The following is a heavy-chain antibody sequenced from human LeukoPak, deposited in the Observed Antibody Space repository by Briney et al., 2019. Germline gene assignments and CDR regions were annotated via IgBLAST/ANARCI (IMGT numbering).Heavy chain of an antibody. V-gene: IGHV3-23*01. J-gene: IGHJ2*01. CDR3: ARSRMQNTSAWYWYFDL. CDR2: ISGSGRST. D-gene: IGHD6-13*01. CDR1: GFTFPNYA. Sequence: GGSLRVSCAASGFTFPNYAMIWVRLAPGKGLEWVSGISGSGRSTFYADSVKGRFTISRDNSKNTLFLHLNTLRVEDTALYYCARSRMQNTSAWYWYFDLWGRGTLVPVSS.